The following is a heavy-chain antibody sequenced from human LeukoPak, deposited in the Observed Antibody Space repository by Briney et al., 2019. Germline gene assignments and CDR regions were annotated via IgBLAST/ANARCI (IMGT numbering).Heavy chain of an antibody. CDR1: GGSISSYY. CDR2: IYYSGST. J-gene: IGHJ3*02. CDR3: ARGVGRAITMVRGVKSYAFGI. Sequence: PSETLSLTCTVSGGSISSYYWSWIRQPPGKGLEWIGYIYYSGSTNYNPSLKSRVTISVDTSKNQFSLKLSSVTAADTAVYYCARGVGRAITMVRGVKSYAFGIWGQGTMVTVSS. V-gene: IGHV4-59*01. D-gene: IGHD3-10*01.